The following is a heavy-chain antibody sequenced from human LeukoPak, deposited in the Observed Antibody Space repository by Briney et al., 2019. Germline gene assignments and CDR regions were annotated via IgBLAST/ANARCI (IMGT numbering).Heavy chain of an antibody. CDR1: GYTFSNYA. CDR2: IGAYNGNP. D-gene: IGHD3-16*01. V-gene: IGHV1-18*01. Sequence: GASVKVSCKASGYTFSNYAISWVRQAPGQGLEWMGWIGAYNGNPDYTQSLQGRVTMTTDTSTSTAYMELRRLKSDDTAVYYCAREDPGGAFDVWGRGTMVTVS. CDR3: AREDPGGAFDV. J-gene: IGHJ3*01.